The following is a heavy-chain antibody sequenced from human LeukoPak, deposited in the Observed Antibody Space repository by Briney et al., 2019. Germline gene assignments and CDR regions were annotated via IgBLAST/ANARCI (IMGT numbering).Heavy chain of an antibody. J-gene: IGHJ4*02. Sequence: KPSETLSLTCTVSGGFVSRESWTWIRQFPDKRLEWIGYISHSGASDYKPSLESRVTISRDTPKNQFFLNLNAVTAADTAVYYCARGRVGAGTGDYWGQGTLVTVSS. D-gene: IGHD6-13*01. CDR2: ISHSGAS. CDR1: GGFVSRES. CDR3: ARGRVGAGTGDY. V-gene: IGHV4-4*09.